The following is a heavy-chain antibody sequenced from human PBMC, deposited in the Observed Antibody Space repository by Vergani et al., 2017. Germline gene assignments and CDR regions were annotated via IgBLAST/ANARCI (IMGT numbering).Heavy chain of an antibody. CDR1: GFTFSSYE. V-gene: IGHV3-48*03. J-gene: IGHJ4*02. Sequence: EVQLVESGGGLVQPGGSLRLSCAASGFTFSSYEMNWVRQAPGKGLEWVSYISSSGSTIYYADSVKGRFTISRDNAKNSLYLQMNSLRAEETAVYYCASITIFGVVIPFFDYWGQGTLVTVSS. CDR2: ISSSGSTI. D-gene: IGHD3-3*01. CDR3: ASITIFGVVIPFFDY.